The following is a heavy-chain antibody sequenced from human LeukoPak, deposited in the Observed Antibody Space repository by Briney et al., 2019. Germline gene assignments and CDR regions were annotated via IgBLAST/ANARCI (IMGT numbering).Heavy chain of an antibody. V-gene: IGHV3-74*01. CDR1: GFTFSSYW. J-gene: IGHJ4*02. CDR2: INKDGTTP. CDR3: ATDCSGNRCYSL. D-gene: IGHD2-15*01. Sequence: GGSLRLSCAASGFTFSSYWMHWVRQAPGKGLMWVSRINKDGTTPSYADSVKGRFTISRDNSKNSLYLQMNSLRLGDTALYYCATDCSGNRCYSLWGQGTLVTVSS.